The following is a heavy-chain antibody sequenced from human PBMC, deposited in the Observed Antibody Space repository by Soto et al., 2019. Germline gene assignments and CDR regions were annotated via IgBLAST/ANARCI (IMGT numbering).Heavy chain of an antibody. V-gene: IGHV3-66*01. CDR1: GFTVGIGY. Sequence: DVQLVESGGGLLLRWETLRLSCAASGFTVGIGYMSWVRQAPGQGLEWVAGIYRGGKTYYADSVKGRFTISRDTSKNRLYLQMNSLRAEDAAIYCCARAPRGGDSGDYWGQGPLVTVSS. CDR2: IYRGGKT. J-gene: IGHJ4*02. CDR3: ARAPRGGDSGDY. D-gene: IGHD4-17*01.